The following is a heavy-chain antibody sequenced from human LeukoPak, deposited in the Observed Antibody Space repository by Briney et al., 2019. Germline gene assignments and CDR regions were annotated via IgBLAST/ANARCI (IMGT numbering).Heavy chain of an antibody. D-gene: IGHD6-13*01. Sequence: GGSLRLSCAASGFTFRGYAMTWVRQAPGKGLEWVSGITASGGSTYYADSVKGRFTISRDNSKDTLYLQMNSLRVEDTAIYYCAKDREPAAVGWFDPWGQGTLVTVSS. CDR3: AKDREPAAVGWFDP. J-gene: IGHJ5*02. V-gene: IGHV3-23*01. CDR2: ITASGGST. CDR1: GFTFRGYA.